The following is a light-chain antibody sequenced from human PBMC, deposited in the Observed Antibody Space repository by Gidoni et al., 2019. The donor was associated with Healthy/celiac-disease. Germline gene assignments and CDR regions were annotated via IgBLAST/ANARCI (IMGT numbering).Light chain of an antibody. J-gene: IGKJ5*01. Sequence: DIQMTQSPSSLSASGGDRVTITCQASQDISNYLNWYQQKPGKAPKLLIYDASNLETGVPSRFSGSGSGTDFTFTISSLQPEDIATYYCQQYDNLPRGTFGQGTRLEIK. CDR2: DAS. CDR1: QDISNY. CDR3: QQYDNLPRGT. V-gene: IGKV1-33*01.